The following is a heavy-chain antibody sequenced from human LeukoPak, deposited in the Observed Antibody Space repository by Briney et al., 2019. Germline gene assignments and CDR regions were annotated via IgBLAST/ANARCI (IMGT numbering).Heavy chain of an antibody. Sequence: SETLSLTCAVYGGSFSGYYWSWIRQPPGKGLEWIGEINHSGSTNYNPSLKSRVTISVDTSKNQFSLKLSSVTAADTAVYYCARVRSSSWNPFGYWGQGTLVTVSS. CDR2: INHSGST. CDR3: ARVRSSSWNPFGY. J-gene: IGHJ4*02. CDR1: GGSFSGYY. D-gene: IGHD6-13*01. V-gene: IGHV4-34*01.